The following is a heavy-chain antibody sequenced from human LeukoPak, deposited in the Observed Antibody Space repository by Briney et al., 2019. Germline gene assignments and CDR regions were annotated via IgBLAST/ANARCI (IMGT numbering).Heavy chain of an antibody. D-gene: IGHD3-22*01. CDR3: ARVRSYDSSAYYPNWFDP. V-gene: IGHV4-59*01. Sequence: KPSETLSLTCTVSGGSISSYYWSWIRQPPGKGLEWIGYIYYSGSTNHNPSLRSRVTISVDTSKNQFSLKLSSVTAADTAVYYCARVRSYDSSAYYPNWFDPWGQGTLVTVSS. CDR1: GGSISSYY. CDR2: IYYSGST. J-gene: IGHJ5*02.